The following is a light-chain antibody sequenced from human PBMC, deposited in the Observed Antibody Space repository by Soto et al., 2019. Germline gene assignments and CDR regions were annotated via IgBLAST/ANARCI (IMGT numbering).Light chain of an antibody. J-gene: IGLJ1*01. V-gene: IGLV2-11*01. CDR2: DVS. Sequence: QSALTQPRSVSGSPGQSVTISCTGTSSDVGGYNYVSWYQQHPGKAPKLMIYDVSKRPSGLPDRFSGSKSGNTASLTISGLQAEDEADYYCCSYAGSRYVFGTGTKVTVL. CDR3: CSYAGSRYV. CDR1: SSDVGGYNY.